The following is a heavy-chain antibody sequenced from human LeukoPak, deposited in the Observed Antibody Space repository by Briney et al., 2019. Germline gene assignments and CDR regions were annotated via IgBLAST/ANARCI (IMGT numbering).Heavy chain of an antibody. V-gene: IGHV1-69*13. D-gene: IGHD2-21*02. CDR3: ARESAYCGGDCYLMAYY. Sequence: SVKVSCKASGGTFSSYAISWVRQAPGQGLGWMGGIIPIFGTANYAQKFQGRVTITADESTSTAYMELSSLRSEDTAVYYCARESAYCGGDCYLMAYYWGQGTLVTVSS. J-gene: IGHJ4*02. CDR1: GGTFSSYA. CDR2: IIPIFGTA.